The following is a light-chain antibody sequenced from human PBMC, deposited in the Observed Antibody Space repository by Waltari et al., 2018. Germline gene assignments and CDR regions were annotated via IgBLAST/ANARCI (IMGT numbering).Light chain of an antibody. Sequence: DIQMTQSPSSLSASVGDSGTITCRASQRISGYLNWYQQRPGQAPKLRIYAASSLESGVPSRFSGSGFGTDFTLTINSLQPEDFAVYYCQQTYSNFRTFGQGTKVDVK. CDR1: QRISGY. J-gene: IGKJ1*01. CDR2: AAS. CDR3: QQTYSNFRT. V-gene: IGKV1-39*01.